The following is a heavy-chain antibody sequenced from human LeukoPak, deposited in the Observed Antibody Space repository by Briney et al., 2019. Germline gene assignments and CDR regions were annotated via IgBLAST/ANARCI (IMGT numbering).Heavy chain of an antibody. Sequence: GGSLRLSCAASGFTFSRYTMNWIRQAPGKGLEWVSYISSSSSTIYYADSVKGRFTISRDNAKNSLYLQMNSLRAEDTAVYYCARAAYYYDSSGYYPPDYWAQGPLVTVSS. V-gene: IGHV3-48*01. CDR3: ARAAYYYDSSGYYPPDY. CDR2: ISSSSSTI. D-gene: IGHD3-22*01. J-gene: IGHJ4*02. CDR1: GFTFSRYT.